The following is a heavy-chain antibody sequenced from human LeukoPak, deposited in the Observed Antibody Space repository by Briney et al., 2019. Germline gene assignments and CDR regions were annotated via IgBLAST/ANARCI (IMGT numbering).Heavy chain of an antibody. J-gene: IGHJ6*02. CDR1: VYTFTSYG. CDR2: ISAYNGNT. V-gene: IGHV1-18*01. Sequence: ASVTVSCKSSVYTFTSYGISGVRQAPGQGLEWMGWISAYNGNTNYAQKLQGRATMTTDTSTSTAYMELRSLRSDDTAVYYCARDTLSSGLSQNYYYYGMDVWGQGTTVTVSS. D-gene: IGHD6-19*01. CDR3: ARDTLSSGLSQNYYYYGMDV.